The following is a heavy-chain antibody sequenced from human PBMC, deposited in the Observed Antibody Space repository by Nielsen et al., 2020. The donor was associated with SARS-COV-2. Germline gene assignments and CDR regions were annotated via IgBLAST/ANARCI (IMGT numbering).Heavy chain of an antibody. CDR1: GFTVSSNY. J-gene: IGHJ4*02. V-gene: IGHV3-23*01. CDR3: AKKFGLNWNYDY. CDR2: ISGSGEKT. D-gene: IGHD1-7*01. Sequence: GGSLRLSCAASGFTVSSNYMSWVRQAPGKGLEWVSAISGSGEKTYYTDAVKGRFTISRDNSKNTFSLQMSRLRADDTAVYYCAKKFGLNWNYDYWGQGTLVTVSS.